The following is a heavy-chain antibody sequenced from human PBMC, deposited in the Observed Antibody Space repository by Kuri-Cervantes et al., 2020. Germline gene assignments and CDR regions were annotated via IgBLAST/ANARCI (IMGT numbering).Heavy chain of an antibody. V-gene: IGHV3-30*02. D-gene: IGHD2-8*01. Sequence: GESLKISCTTSGFNFVSYGIHWVRQAPGKGLEWVSFIQFDGEKQYYVDSVRGRFSISRDTSKNTVFLQMYSPRPEDTALYYCAKDNGHWLTPDYWGQGTLVTVSS. CDR3: AKDNGHWLTPDY. J-gene: IGHJ4*02. CDR1: GFNFVSYG. CDR2: IQFDGEKQ.